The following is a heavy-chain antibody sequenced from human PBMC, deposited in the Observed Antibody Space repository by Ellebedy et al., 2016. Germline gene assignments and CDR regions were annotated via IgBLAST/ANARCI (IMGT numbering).Heavy chain of an antibody. CDR2: IVYSGKDT. D-gene: IGHD3-3*01. V-gene: IGHV3-69-1*01. J-gene: IGHJ5*02. CDR3: ARDGSEWSRDL. CDR1: GFTFSDYY. Sequence: GESLKISXAASGFTFSDYYMTWVRQAPGKGLEWVATIVYSGKDTSYADSVKGRFTISRDNDKNSVFLQMTSLRVEDTAVYYCARDGSEWSRDLWGQGTLVTVSS.